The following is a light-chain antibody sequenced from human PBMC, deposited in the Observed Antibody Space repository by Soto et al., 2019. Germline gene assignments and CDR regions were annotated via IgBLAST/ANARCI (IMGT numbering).Light chain of an antibody. CDR2: DVT. CDR1: SSDVGGYNY. J-gene: IGLJ2*01. V-gene: IGLV2-14*01. CDR3: NSYTSRSTPYVV. Sequence: QSALTQPASVSGSPGQSITISCTGTSSDVGGYNYVSWYQQHPGKAPQLMIFDVTNRPSGVSNRFSGSKSGNTASLTISGLQAEDEADYYCNSYTSRSTPYVVFGGGTKVTVL.